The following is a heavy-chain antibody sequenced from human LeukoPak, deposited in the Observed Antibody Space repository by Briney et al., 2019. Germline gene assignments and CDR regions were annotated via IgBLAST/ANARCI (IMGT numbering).Heavy chain of an antibody. CDR2: TKQDGSEI. CDR1: GFTLSQYW. J-gene: IGHJ2*01. V-gene: IGHV3-7*01. CDR3: ARYDNSGYYYDWYFDL. Sequence: GGSLRLSCALSGFTLSQYWMSWVRQAPGKGLEWVANTKQDGSEIHYVDSVKGRFTISRDNAKNSLYLQMSSLRAEDTAVYYCARYDNSGYYYDWYFDLWGRGTLVTVSS. D-gene: IGHD3-22*01.